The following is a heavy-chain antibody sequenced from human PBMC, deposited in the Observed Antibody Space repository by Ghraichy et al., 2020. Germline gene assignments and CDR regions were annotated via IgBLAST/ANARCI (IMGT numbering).Heavy chain of an antibody. CDR3: AREREGSVDY. D-gene: IGHD3-10*01. CDR2: IYYSGST. J-gene: IGHJ4*02. CDR1: GGSISSYY. Sequence: SETLSLTCTVSGGSISSYYWSWIRQPPGKGLEWIGYIYYSGSTNYNPSLKSRVTISVDTSKNQFSLKLSSVTAADTAVYYCAREREGSVDYWGQGTLVTVS. V-gene: IGHV4-59*01.